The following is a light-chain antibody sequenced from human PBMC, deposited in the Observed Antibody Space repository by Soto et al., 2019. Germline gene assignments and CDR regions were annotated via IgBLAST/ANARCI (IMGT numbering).Light chain of an antibody. CDR3: QQYYTAPLT. Sequence: DIVLTQSPVSLAVSLGERATINCKSSQSVLYSSNNKNYLAWYQQKPGQPPQLLIYWASTRESGVPDRFSGSGSGTDFALTISNLHAEDVAVYYCQQYYTAPLTFGGGTKVEIK. CDR2: WAS. J-gene: IGKJ4*01. V-gene: IGKV4-1*01. CDR1: QSVLYSSNNKNY.